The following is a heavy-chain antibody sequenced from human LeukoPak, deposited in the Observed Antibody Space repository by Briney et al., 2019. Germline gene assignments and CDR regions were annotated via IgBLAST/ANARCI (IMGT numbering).Heavy chain of an antibody. J-gene: IGHJ5*02. Sequence: ASVKVSCKASGYTFTGYYMHWVRQAPGQGLEWMGWINPNSGGTNYAQKFQGRVTMTRDTSISTAYMELSRLRSDDTAVYYCARENVYSSSSGSNWFDPWGQGTLVTVS. CDR3: ARENVYSSSSGSNWFDP. CDR2: INPNSGGT. D-gene: IGHD6-6*01. CDR1: GYTFTGYY. V-gene: IGHV1-2*02.